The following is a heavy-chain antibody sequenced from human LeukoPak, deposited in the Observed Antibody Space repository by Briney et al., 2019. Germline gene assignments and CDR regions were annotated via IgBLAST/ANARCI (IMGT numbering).Heavy chain of an antibody. V-gene: IGHV4-59*01. Sequence: SETLSLTCTVSGGSIRSYYWSWIRQPPGRGLEWIGYIYYSGSTIYNLSLQSRVTISVDTSKNQFSLKVSSVTAADTAVYYCAGGFRGSSFDYWGQGTLVTVSS. CDR1: GGSIRSYY. CDR3: AGGFRGSSFDY. J-gene: IGHJ4*02. D-gene: IGHD1-26*01. CDR2: IYYSGST.